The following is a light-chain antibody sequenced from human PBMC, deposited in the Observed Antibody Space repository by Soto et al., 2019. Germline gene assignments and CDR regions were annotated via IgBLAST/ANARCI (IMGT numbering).Light chain of an antibody. J-gene: IGLJ2*01. CDR1: SSNIGSNY. Sequence: QSVLTQPPSSSGTPGKRVTISCSGSSSNIGSNYVYWYQQLPGTAPKLLIYSNNQRPSGVPDRFSGSKSGTSASLAISGLRSEDEADYYCAAWDDSLSGLVVFGGVPKLTVL. CDR2: SNN. CDR3: AAWDDSLSGLVV. V-gene: IGLV1-47*02.